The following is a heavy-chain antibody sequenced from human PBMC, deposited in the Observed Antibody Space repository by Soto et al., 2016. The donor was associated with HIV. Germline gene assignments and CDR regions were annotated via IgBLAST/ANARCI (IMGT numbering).Heavy chain of an antibody. J-gene: IGHJ1*01. CDR3: AKTQWLDQYFQH. V-gene: IGHV3-23*04. Sequence: EVQLVESGGGVVRPGGSLRLSCAASGFTFSSHAMSWVRQAPGKGLEWVSAISGSGGSTYYADSVKGRFTISRDNSKNTLYLQMNSLRAEDTAVYYCAKTQWLDQYFQHWGQGTLVTVSS. CDR1: GFTFSSHA. D-gene: IGHD6-19*01. CDR2: ISGSGGST.